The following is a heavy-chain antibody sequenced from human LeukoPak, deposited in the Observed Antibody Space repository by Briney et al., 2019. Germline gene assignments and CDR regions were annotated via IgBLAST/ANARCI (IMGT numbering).Heavy chain of an antibody. CDR2: IYPGDSDT. CDR1: GYSFTSYW. CDR3: ARLAYCGGDCYVYYYYYMDV. D-gene: IGHD2-21*01. V-gene: IGHV5-51*01. Sequence: GESLKISCKGSGYSFTSYWIGWVRQMPGKGLEWMGIIYPGDSDTRYSPSFQGQVTISADKSISTAYLQWSSLKASDTAMYYCARLAYCGGDCYVYYYYYMDVWGKGTTVTVSS. J-gene: IGHJ6*03.